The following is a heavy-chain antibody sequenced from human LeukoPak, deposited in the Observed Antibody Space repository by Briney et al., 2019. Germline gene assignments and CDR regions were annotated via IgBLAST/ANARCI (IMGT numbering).Heavy chain of an antibody. D-gene: IGHD1-26*01. CDR1: GFTFSSYS. CDR3: AREGYTSIVGALDAFDI. J-gene: IGHJ3*02. V-gene: IGHV3-21*01. CDR2: ISSSNSYI. Sequence: GGSLRLSCAASGFTFSSYSMNWVRQAPGKGLEWVSSISSSNSYIYYADSVKGRFTISRDNAKNSLYLQMNSLRAEDTAVYYCAREGYTSIVGALDAFDIWGQGTMVTVSS.